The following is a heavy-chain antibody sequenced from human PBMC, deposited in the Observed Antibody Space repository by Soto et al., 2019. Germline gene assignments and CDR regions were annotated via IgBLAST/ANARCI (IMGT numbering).Heavy chain of an antibody. J-gene: IGHJ6*02. CDR3: ARTYSSGWYSGPRGMDV. Sequence: PGGSLRLSCAASGFTFSSYGMHWVRQAPGKGLEWVAVIWYDGSNKYYADSVKGRFTISRDNSKNTLYLQMNSLRAEGTAVYYCARTYSSGWYSGPRGMDVWGQGTTVTVSS. D-gene: IGHD6-19*01. CDR1: GFTFSSYG. V-gene: IGHV3-33*01. CDR2: IWYDGSNK.